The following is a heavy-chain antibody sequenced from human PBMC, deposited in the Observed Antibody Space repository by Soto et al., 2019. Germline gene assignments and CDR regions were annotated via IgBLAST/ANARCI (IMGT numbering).Heavy chain of an antibody. CDR1: GGSISSSSYY. CDR2: IYYSWST. V-gene: IGHV4-39*01. J-gene: IGHJ3*02. D-gene: IGHD3-10*01. CDR3: ARQISGDYYGSGRFDAFDI. Sequence: SETLSLTCTVSGGSISSSSYYWGWIRQPPGKGLEWIGSIYYSWSTYYNPSLKSRVTISVDTSKNQFSLKLSSVTAADTAVYYCARQISGDYYGSGRFDAFDIWGQGTMVTVSS.